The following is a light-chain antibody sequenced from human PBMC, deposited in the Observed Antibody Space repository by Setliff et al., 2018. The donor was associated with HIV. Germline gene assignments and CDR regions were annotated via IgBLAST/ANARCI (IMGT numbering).Light chain of an antibody. CDR3: AAWDDLSSPDVQ. CDR1: SSNIGNNY. CDR2: RNN. J-gene: IGLJ2*01. V-gene: IGLV1-47*01. Sequence: QSVLTQPPSVSATPGQTVTMSCSGSSSNIGNNYVYGYQQLPGMAPKLLIYRNNQRPSDVPERFSGSKSGTSASLAISGLRSEDEADYYCAAWDDLSSPDVQFGGGTKVTVL.